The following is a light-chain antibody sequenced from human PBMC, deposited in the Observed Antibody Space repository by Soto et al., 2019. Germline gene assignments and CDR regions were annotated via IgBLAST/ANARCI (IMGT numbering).Light chain of an antibody. Sequence: DIQLTQSPSFPSASVGDRVTITCRASQGISSYLAWYQQKPGKAPKLLIYAASTLQSGVPSRFSGSGSGTEFTLTISSLQPEDFVTYYCQQLNSYPRTFGQGTKVEIK. J-gene: IGKJ1*01. CDR2: AAS. V-gene: IGKV1-9*01. CDR3: QQLNSYPRT. CDR1: QGISSY.